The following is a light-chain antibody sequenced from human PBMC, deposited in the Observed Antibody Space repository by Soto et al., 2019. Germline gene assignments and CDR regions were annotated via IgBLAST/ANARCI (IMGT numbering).Light chain of an antibody. CDR3: CSFAVTYIVVR. V-gene: IGLV2-11*01. CDR2: DVS. Sequence: QSALTQPRSVSGSPGQSVTISCSGTSSDVGGYNYVSWYQQHPGKAPKLMIYDVSKRPSGVPDRFSGSKSGNTASLTISGLQTADEADYYCCSFAVTYIVVRFGGVTKLTVL. J-gene: IGLJ2*01. CDR1: SSDVGGYNY.